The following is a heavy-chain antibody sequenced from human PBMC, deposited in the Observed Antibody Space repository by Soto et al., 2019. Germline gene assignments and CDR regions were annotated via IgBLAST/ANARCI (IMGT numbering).Heavy chain of an antibody. CDR2: INSDGSST. D-gene: IGHD6-13*01. Sequence: PGGSLRLSCAASGFTFSSYWMHWVRQAPGKGLVWVSRINSDGSSTSYADSVKGRFTISRDNAKNTLYLQMNSLRAEDTAVYYCASLRVAAAGTPYYYYGMDVWGQGTTVTVSS. V-gene: IGHV3-74*01. CDR1: GFTFSSYW. CDR3: ASLRVAAAGTPYYYYGMDV. J-gene: IGHJ6*02.